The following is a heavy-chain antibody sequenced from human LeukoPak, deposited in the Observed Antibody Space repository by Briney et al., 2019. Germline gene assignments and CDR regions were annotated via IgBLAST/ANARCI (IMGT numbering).Heavy chain of an antibody. CDR1: GGSISSYY. CDR2: IYYSGST. Sequence: SQTLSLTCTVSGGSISSYYWSWIRQPPGKGLEWIGYIYYSGSTNYNPSLKSRVTISVDTSKNQFSLKLRSVTAADTAVYYCARRHDTAMVSDLWGRGTLVTVSS. J-gene: IGHJ2*01. CDR3: ARRHDTAMVSDL. D-gene: IGHD5-18*01. V-gene: IGHV4-59*08.